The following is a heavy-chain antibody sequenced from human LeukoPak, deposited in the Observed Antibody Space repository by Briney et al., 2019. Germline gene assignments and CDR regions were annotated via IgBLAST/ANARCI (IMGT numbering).Heavy chain of an antibody. V-gene: IGHV3-7*01. CDR3: ARSSSWYRTPLYYYYMDV. J-gene: IGHJ6*03. CDR1: GFTFSSYA. Sequence: GGSLRLSSAASGFTFSSYAMSWVRQAPGKGLEWVANIKQDGSEKYYVDSVKGRFTISRDNAKNSLYLQMNSLRAEDTAVYYCARSSSWYRTPLYYYYMDVWGKGTTVTVSS. D-gene: IGHD6-13*01. CDR2: IKQDGSEK.